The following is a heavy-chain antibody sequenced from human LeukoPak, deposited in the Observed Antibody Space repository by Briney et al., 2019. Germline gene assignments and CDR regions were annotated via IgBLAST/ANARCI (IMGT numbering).Heavy chain of an antibody. CDR2: IYHSGST. Sequence: SETLSLTCAVSGFSISSGGYSWSWIRQPPGKGLEWIGYIYHSGSTYYNPSLKSRVTISVDRSKNQFSLKLSSVTAADTAVYYCARGGYSGYDDAFDIWGQGTMVTVSS. D-gene: IGHD5-12*01. CDR3: ARGGYSGYDDAFDI. V-gene: IGHV4-30-2*01. CDR1: GFSISSGGYS. J-gene: IGHJ3*02.